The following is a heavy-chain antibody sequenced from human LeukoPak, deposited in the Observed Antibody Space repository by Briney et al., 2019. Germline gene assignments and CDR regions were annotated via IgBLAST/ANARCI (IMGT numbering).Heavy chain of an antibody. J-gene: IGHJ4*02. CDR1: GFTFSSYW. V-gene: IGHV3-74*03. CDR3: ARAEYSSSSSSFDY. Sequence: GGSLRLSCAASGFTFSSYWMHWVRQAPGKGLVCVSRINSDGSPTTYADSVKGRFTISRDNAKNTLYLQMNSLRAEDTAVYYCARAEYSSSSSSFDYWGQGTLVTVSS. CDR2: INSDGSPT. D-gene: IGHD6-6*01.